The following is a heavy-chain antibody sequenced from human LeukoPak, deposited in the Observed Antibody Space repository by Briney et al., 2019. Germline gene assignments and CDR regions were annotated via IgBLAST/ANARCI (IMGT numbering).Heavy chain of an antibody. V-gene: IGHV3-9*01. CDR2: ISWNSGSI. J-gene: IGHJ6*02. Sequence: GGSLRLSCAASGFTFDDYAMPWVRQAPGKGLELVSGISWNSGSIGYADSVKGRFTISRDNAKNSLYLQMNSLRAEDTALYYCAKDLSGATLFDYYYYGMDVWGQGTTVTVSS. D-gene: IGHD1-26*01. CDR1: GFTFDDYA. CDR3: AKDLSGATLFDYYYYGMDV.